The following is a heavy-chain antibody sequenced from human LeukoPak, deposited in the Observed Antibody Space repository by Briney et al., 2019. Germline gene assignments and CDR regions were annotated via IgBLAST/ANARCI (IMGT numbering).Heavy chain of an antibody. J-gene: IGHJ5*02. V-gene: IGHV4-59*08. D-gene: IGHD3-22*01. CDR2: IYYSGST. CDR3: ARLSYYYDSSGYYST. Sequence: PSETLSLTCTVSGGSISSYYWSWIRQPPGRGLEWIGYIYYSGSTNYNPSLKSRVTISVDTSKNQFSLKLSSVTAADTAVYYCARLSYYYDSSGYYSTWGQGTLVTVSS. CDR1: GGSISSYY.